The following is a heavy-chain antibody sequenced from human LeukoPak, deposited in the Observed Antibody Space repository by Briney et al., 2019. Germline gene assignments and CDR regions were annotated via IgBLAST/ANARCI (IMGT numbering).Heavy chain of an antibody. CDR2: IYYSGST. CDR1: GGSISSGGYS. Sequence: SETLSLTCAVFGGSISSGGYSWGWIRQPPGKGLEWIGSIYYSGSTYYNPSLKSRVTISVDTSKNQFSLKLSSVTAADTAVYYCARHSPYQQQLVPDYYYGMDVWGQGTTVTVSS. V-gene: IGHV4-39*01. CDR3: ARHSPYQQQLVPDYYYGMDV. J-gene: IGHJ6*02. D-gene: IGHD6-13*01.